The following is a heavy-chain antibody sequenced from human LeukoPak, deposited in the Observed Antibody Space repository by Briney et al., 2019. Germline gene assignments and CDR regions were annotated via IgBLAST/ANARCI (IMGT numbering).Heavy chain of an antibody. D-gene: IGHD2-15*01. Sequence: PGGSLRLSCAASGFTVSSSYMSWVRQAPGKGLERVSVIHSGGNTYYADSVKGRFTISRDNSKNTMYLQMNSLRAEDTAVYYCTRDLNSGGSCWGQGTLVIVSS. CDR2: IHSGGNT. V-gene: IGHV3-53*01. CDR1: GFTVSSSY. CDR3: TRDLNSGGSC. J-gene: IGHJ4*02.